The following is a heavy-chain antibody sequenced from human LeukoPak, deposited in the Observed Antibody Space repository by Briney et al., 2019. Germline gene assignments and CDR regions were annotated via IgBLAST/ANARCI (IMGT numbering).Heavy chain of an antibody. CDR3: ATASGTLAYYYMDV. CDR1: GYTFTAYY. J-gene: IGHJ6*03. Sequence: VASVKVSCKASGYTFTAYYIHWVRQAPGQGLEWMGWIKPNSGGTNYAQKFQGRVTMTRDTAISTAYMELSRLTSDDTAVYFCATASGTLAYYYMDVWGKGTTVTVSS. D-gene: IGHD3/OR15-3a*01. V-gene: IGHV1-2*02. CDR2: IKPNSGGT.